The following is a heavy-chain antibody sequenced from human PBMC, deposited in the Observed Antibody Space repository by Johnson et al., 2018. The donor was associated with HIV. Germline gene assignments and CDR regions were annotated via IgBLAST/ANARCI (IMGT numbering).Heavy chain of an antibody. CDR3: AREGAWEVRPRAFDI. V-gene: IGHV3-66*01. D-gene: IGHD1-26*01. J-gene: IGHJ3*02. CDR1: GFTVSSNY. Sequence: VQLVESGGGLVQPGGSLRLSCAASGFTVSSNYMSWVRQAPGKGLEWVSVIYGGGSKYYADSVKGRFTISRDNSKNTLYLQMNSLRAEDTAVYYCAREGAWEVRPRAFDIWGQGTMVTVSS. CDR2: IYGGGSK.